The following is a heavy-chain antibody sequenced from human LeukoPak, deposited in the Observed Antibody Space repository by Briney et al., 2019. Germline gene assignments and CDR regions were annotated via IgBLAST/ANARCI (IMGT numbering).Heavy chain of an antibody. CDR2: VYTSGST. D-gene: IGHD3-16*01. V-gene: IGHV4-61*02. CDR1: GGSISSGSYY. Sequence: SETLSLTCTVSGGSISSGSYYWSWIRQPAGKGLEWIGRVYTSGSTNYNPSLKSRVTISVDTSKNQFSLKLRSVTAADTAVYYCARDLHPRLTGFFDYWGQGALVSVSS. CDR3: ARDLHPRLTGFFDY. J-gene: IGHJ4*02.